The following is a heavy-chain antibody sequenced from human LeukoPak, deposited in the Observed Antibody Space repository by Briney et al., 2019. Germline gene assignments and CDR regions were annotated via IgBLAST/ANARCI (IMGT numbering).Heavy chain of an antibody. J-gene: IGHJ6*02. CDR1: GYTFTSYD. CDR2: MNPNSGNT. V-gene: IGHV1-8*01. D-gene: IGHD1-7*01. Sequence: GASVKVSCKASGYTFTSYDINWARQATGQGLEWMGWMNPNSGNTGYAQKFQGRVTMTRNTSISTAYMELSSLRSEDTAVYYCARGYNWNYWKRYYYYGMDVWGQGTTVTVSS. CDR3: ARGYNWNYWKRYYYYGMDV.